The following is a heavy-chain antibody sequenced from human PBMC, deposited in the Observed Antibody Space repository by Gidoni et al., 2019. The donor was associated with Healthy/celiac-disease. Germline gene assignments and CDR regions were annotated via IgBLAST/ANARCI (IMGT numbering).Heavy chain of an antibody. CDR2: IRGSGGST. D-gene: IGHD3-22*01. CDR3: AKAITMIVKDAFDI. V-gene: IGHV3-23*04. J-gene: IGHJ3*02. Sequence: EVQLVESGGGLVQPVGSLRLSCAASGFTFSSYAMSWVRQDPGKGLEWVSAIRGSGGSTYYADSVKGRFTISRDNSKNTMYLKMNSLRAEDKAVYYCAKAITMIVKDAFDIWGQGTMVTVSS. CDR1: GFTFSSYA.